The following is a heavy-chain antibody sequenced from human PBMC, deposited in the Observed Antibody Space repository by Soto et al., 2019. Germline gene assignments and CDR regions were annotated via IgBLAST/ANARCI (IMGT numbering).Heavy chain of an antibody. D-gene: IGHD6-19*01. CDR1: GGSITNDDYY. CDR3: ARQKQWLSPFDD. J-gene: IGHJ4*02. Sequence: SETLSLTCTVSGGSITNDDYYWNWIRQLPGKGLEWIGYIHNSGTTDYNPSLESRVTISVDTSKSQFSLKLSSVTAADTAVYFCARQKQWLSPFDDWGQGTLVTVSS. CDR2: IHNSGTT. V-gene: IGHV4-31*03.